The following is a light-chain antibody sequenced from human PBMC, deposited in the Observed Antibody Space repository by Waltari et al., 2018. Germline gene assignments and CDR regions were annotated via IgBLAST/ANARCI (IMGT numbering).Light chain of an antibody. CDR1: QDISNY. CDR3: QQYANLPYT. CDR2: DAS. Sequence: DIQMTQYPSSLSASVGDRVTITCQASQDISNYLNWYQQKPGKAPKLLIYDASNLETGVPSRFSGSGSGTDFTFTISSLQPDDIATYYCQQYANLPYTFGQGTKLEVK. V-gene: IGKV1-33*01. J-gene: IGKJ2*01.